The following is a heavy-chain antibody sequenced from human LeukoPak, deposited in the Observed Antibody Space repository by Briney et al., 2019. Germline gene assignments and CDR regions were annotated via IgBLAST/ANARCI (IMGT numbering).Heavy chain of an antibody. Sequence: PGRSLRLSCTASGFTFCDYAMSWFRQAPGKGLEWVGFIRSKAYGGTTEYAASVKGRFTISRDDSKSIAYLQMNSLKTEDTAVYYCTRAGLLWFGEPFDYWGQGTLVTVSS. J-gene: IGHJ4*02. CDR1: GFTFCDYA. CDR3: TRAGLLWFGEPFDY. CDR2: IRSKAYGGTT. V-gene: IGHV3-49*03. D-gene: IGHD3-10*01.